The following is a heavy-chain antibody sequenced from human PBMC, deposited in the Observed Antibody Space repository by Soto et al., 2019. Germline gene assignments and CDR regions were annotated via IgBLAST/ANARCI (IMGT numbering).Heavy chain of an antibody. V-gene: IGHV4-39*01. CDR2: IYYSGST. J-gene: IGHJ4*02. CDR1: GGSISSSSYY. Sequence: QLQLQESGPGLVKPSETLSLTCTVSGGSISSSSYYWGWIRQPPGKGLEWIGSIYYSGSTYYNPSLKSRVTISVDTSKNQFSLKLSSVPAADMAVYYCARHTPAISISDHWGQGTLVTVSP. D-gene: IGHD2-15*01. CDR3: ARHTPAISISDH.